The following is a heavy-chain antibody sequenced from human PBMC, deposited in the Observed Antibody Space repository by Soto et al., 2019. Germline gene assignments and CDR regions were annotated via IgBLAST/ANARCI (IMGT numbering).Heavy chain of an antibody. V-gene: IGHV3-21*01. D-gene: IGHD3-3*01. Sequence: PGGSLRLSCAASGFTFISYGMNWVRQAPGKGLEWVSSISSSSSYIYYADSVKGRFTISRDNAKNSLYLQMNSLRAEDTAVYYCAKAYYDFWSGPDYWGQGTLVTVSS. CDR1: GFTFISYG. J-gene: IGHJ4*02. CDR2: ISSSSSYI. CDR3: AKAYYDFWSGPDY.